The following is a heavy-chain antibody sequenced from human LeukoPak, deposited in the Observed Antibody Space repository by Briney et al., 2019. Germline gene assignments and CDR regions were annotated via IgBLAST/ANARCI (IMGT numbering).Heavy chain of an antibody. Sequence: SVKVSCKASGGTFSSYAIIWVRQAPGQGLEWMGRIIPILGIANYAQKFQGRVTITADKSTSTAYMELSSLRSEDTAVYYCASRVGAPSTVDYWGQGTLVTVSS. CDR3: ASRVGAPSTVDY. V-gene: IGHV1-69*04. J-gene: IGHJ4*02. D-gene: IGHD1-26*01. CDR1: GGTFSSYA. CDR2: IIPILGIA.